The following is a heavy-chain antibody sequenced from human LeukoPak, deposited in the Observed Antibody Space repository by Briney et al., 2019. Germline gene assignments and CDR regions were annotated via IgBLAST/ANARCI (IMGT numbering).Heavy chain of an antibody. Sequence: GESLKISCKGSGYSINNYWIGWVRQMPGKGLEWMGRIDPSDSYTNYSPSFQGHVTISADKSISTAYLQWSSLKASDTAMYYCARMNGVRGDWGSDYWGQGTLVTVSS. V-gene: IGHV5-10-1*01. J-gene: IGHJ4*02. CDR1: GYSINNYW. CDR2: IDPSDSYT. D-gene: IGHD2-21*02. CDR3: ARMNGVRGDWGSDY.